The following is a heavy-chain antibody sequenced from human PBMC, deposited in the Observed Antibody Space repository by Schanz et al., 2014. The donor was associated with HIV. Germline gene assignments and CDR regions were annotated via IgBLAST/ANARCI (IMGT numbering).Heavy chain of an antibody. D-gene: IGHD2-15*01. CDR3: ARGSGPYYYYYGMDV. V-gene: IGHV3-33*01. J-gene: IGHJ6*02. CDR1: GFTFSSYG. Sequence: QVQLVESGGGVVQPGRSLRLSCAASGFTFSSYGMHWVRQAPGTGLEWVAVIWYDGTNDHYADSVKGRFTISRDNSKNTLYLQMNSLRAEDTAVYYCARGSGPYYYYYGMDVWGQGTTVTVSS. CDR2: IWYDGTND.